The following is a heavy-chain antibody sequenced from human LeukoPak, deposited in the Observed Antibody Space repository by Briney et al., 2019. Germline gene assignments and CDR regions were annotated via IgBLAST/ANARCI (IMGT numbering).Heavy chain of an antibody. D-gene: IGHD6-13*01. J-gene: IGHJ4*02. V-gene: IGHV4-38-2*02. Sequence: SETLSLTCTVSGYSISSGYYWGWIRQPPGKGLEWIGSIYYSGSTYYNPSLKSRVTISVDTSKNQFSLKLSSVTAADTAVYYCARDSGAAAASDYWGQGTLVTVSS. CDR3: ARDSGAAAASDY. CDR1: GYSISSGYY. CDR2: IYYSGST.